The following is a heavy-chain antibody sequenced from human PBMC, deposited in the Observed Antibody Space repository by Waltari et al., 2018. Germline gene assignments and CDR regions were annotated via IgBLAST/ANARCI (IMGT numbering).Heavy chain of an antibody. V-gene: IGHV3-7*01. J-gene: IGHJ5*02. D-gene: IGHD6-13*01. CDR2: IKQDGSEK. CDR1: GFTFSSYW. CDR3: ARIAAAGSWWFDP. Sequence: EVQLVESGGGLVQPGGSLRLSCAASGFTFSSYWMSWVRQAPGKGLEWVANIKQDGSEKYYVDSVKGRFTITRDNAKNSLYLQMNSLRAEDTAVYYCARIAAAGSWWFDPWGQGTLVTVSS.